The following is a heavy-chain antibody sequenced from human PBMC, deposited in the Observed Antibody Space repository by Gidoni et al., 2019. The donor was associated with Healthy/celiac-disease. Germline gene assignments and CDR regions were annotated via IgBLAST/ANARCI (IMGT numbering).Heavy chain of an antibody. Sequence: QVQLQESGPGLVKPSQTLSLTCTVSGGSISSGRYYWRWIRQPAGKGLEWIGRIYTRGSTNYNPSLKSRVTISVDTSKNQFSLKLSSVTAADTAVYYCARAVTIDVSYWFDPWGQGTLVTVSS. J-gene: IGHJ5*02. CDR3: ARAVTIDVSYWFDP. V-gene: IGHV4-61*02. D-gene: IGHD2-21*02. CDR1: GGSISSGRYY. CDR2: IYTRGST.